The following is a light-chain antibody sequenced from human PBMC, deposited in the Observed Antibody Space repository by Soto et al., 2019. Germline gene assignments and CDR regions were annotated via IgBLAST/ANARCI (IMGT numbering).Light chain of an antibody. CDR2: GNN. CDR3: QSYDSWLRVL. V-gene: IGLV1-40*01. Sequence: QSVLTQPPSVSGAPGQRVTISCTGSSSNIGAGYEVHWYQQLPGTAPKLLIYGNNSGPSGVPDPFSASKSGTSASLAITGCQAEDEADYYCQSYDSWLRVLFGGATKLTVL. CDR1: SSNIGAGYE. J-gene: IGLJ2*01.